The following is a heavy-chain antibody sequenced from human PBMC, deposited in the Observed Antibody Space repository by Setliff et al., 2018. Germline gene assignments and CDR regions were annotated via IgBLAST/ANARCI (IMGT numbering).Heavy chain of an antibody. CDR1: GYSFSSYW. CDR2: IFPGDSDT. J-gene: IGHJ3*02. D-gene: IGHD3-22*01. V-gene: IGHV5-51*01. Sequence: PGESLKISCKGSGYSFSSYWIGWVRQMPGKGLEWMGIIFPGDSDTRYSPSFQGQVTISADKSISTAYLQLSSLKASDTAMYYCASTLYYYDSSGYGAFDIWGQGTMVTVSS. CDR3: ASTLYYYDSSGYGAFDI.